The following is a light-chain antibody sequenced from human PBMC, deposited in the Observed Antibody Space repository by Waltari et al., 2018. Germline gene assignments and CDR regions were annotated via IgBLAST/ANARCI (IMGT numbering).Light chain of an antibody. V-gene: IGKV1-5*03. CDR3: QQYNSYSLLT. CDR1: QSISNW. CDR2: KAF. J-gene: IGKJ4*01. Sequence: DIQMTQSPSTLSPSVGDTIIITCRASQSISNWLAWYQQKPGKAPKLLIYKAFTLETGVPSRFSGSGSGTVFTLTISSLQPDDFATYYCQQYNSYSLLTFGGGTKVEIE.